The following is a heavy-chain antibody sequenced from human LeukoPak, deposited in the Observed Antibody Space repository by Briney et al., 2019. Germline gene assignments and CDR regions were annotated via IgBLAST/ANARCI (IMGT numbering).Heavy chain of an antibody. Sequence: PSETLSLTCTVSGGSINSSSYYWGWIRQPPGKGLEWIGSIFYSGNTYDNPSLKSRVTISVDTSKNQFSLKLNSVTAADTAVYYCARARGKQWLVRGFHYYYYMDVWGKGTTVTVSS. CDR3: ARARGKQWLVRGFHYYYYMDV. D-gene: IGHD6-19*01. V-gene: IGHV4-39*01. CDR1: GGSINSSSYY. J-gene: IGHJ6*03. CDR2: IFYSGNT.